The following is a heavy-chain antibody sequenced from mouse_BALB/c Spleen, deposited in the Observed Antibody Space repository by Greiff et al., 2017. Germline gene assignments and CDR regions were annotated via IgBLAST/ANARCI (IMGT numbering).Heavy chain of an antibody. CDR1: GDSITSGY. CDR3: ARAYYGNYGYYAMDY. D-gene: IGHD2-10*01. Sequence: EVMLVESGPSLVKPSQTLSLTCSVTGDSITSGYWNWIRKFPGNKLEYMGYISYSGSTYYNPSLKSRISITRDTSKNQYYLQLNSVTTEDTATYYCARAYYGNYGYYAMDYWGQGTSVTVSS. J-gene: IGHJ4*01. V-gene: IGHV3-8*02. CDR2: ISYSGST.